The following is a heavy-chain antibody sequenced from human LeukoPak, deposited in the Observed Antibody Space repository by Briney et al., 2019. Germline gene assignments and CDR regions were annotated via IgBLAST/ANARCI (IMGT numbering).Heavy chain of an antibody. J-gene: IGHJ4*02. Sequence: GGSLRLSCAASGFTFTNYAMTWVRQAPGKGLEWVAATVGIGPDTYHADSVKGRFTISRDNSKNILYLQMNSLRVEDTAVYYCTKASAARCIGVFCYPFDHWGQRTLVTVSS. CDR3: TKASAARCIGVFCYPFDH. CDR2: TVGIGPDT. D-gene: IGHD2-15*01. V-gene: IGHV3-23*01. CDR1: GFTFTNYA.